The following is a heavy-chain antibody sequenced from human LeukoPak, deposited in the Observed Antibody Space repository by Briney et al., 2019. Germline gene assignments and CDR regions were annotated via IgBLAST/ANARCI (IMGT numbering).Heavy chain of an antibody. V-gene: IGHV4-59*08. CDR2: IYYSGST. CDR3: ARSSYYYDSFDS. Sequence: SETLSLTCTVFGGSISSYYWHWIRRLPGKGLEWIGYIYYSGSTDNNPSLKSRVTISVDTSKNQFSLYLSSVTAADTAHYYCARSSYYYDSFDSWGQGTLVTVSS. J-gene: IGHJ4*02. D-gene: IGHD3-22*01. CDR1: GGSISSYY.